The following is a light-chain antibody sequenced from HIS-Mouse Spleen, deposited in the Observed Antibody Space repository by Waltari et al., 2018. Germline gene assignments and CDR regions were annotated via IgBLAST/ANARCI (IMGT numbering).Light chain of an antibody. CDR1: SSDVGGYNY. J-gene: IGLJ1*01. CDR2: DVS. CDR3: CSYAGSDTGV. V-gene: IGLV2-11*01. Sequence: QSALTQPRSVSGSPGQSVTISCTGTSSDVGGYNYVSWYQQHPGKAPKLMIYDVSKRPSGVPYRFSCSKSGTTASLTISGLQAEDEADYYCCSYAGSDTGVFGTGTKVTVL.